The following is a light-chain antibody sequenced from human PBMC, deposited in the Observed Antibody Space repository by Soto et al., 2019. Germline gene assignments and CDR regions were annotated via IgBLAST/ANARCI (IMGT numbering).Light chain of an antibody. J-gene: IGKJ1*01. CDR2: EAS. Sequence: DIQMTQSPSTLSASVGDRVTITCRASQSISGSLAWYQQKPGKAPKLLIYEASNVKSGVPSRFSVSGSGTEYTLTISRLQPNDSSSYYCQQYNGLLTFVEGNRVEI. V-gene: IGKV1-5*03. CDR3: QQYNGLLT. CDR1: QSISGS.